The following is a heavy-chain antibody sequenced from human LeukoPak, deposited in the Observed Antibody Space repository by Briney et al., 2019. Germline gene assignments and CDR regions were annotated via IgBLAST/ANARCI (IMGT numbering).Heavy chain of an antibody. D-gene: IGHD2-15*01. J-gene: IGHJ4*02. CDR1: GFTFTDYY. CDR2: INHSGST. V-gene: IGHV4-34*01. CDR3: ARRENCSGGSCDRDY. Sequence: PGGSLRLSCAASGFTFTDYYMSWIRQPPGKGLEWIGEINHSGSTNYNPSLKSRVTISVDTSKNQFSLKLSSVTAADTAVYYCARRENCSGGSCDRDYWGQGTLVTVSS.